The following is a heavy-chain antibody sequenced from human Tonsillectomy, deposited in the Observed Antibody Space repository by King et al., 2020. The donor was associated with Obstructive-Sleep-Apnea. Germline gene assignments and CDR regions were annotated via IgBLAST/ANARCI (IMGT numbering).Heavy chain of an antibody. V-gene: IGHV4-34*01. J-gene: IGHJ4*02. CDR2: INHSGST. D-gene: IGHD1-26*01. CDR1: GGSFSAYY. CDR3: ARVLGAAGPDYYLDY. Sequence: QVQLQQWGAGLLKPSETLSLTCAVYGGSFSAYYWGWIRQPPGKGLEWIGEINHSGSTNCNPSLKSRVTISVDTSRNQFSLKLHSVTAADTAVYYCARVLGAAGPDYYLDYWGQGTLVTVSS.